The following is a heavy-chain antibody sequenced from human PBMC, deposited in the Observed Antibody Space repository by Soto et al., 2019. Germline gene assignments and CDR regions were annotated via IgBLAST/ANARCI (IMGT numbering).Heavy chain of an antibody. V-gene: IGHV3-33*01. CDR1: GFPFSSYG. Sequence: GGPLRLSCAASGFPFSSYGMHWVRQAPGKGLEWVAVIWYDGSNKYYADSVKGRFTISRDNSKNTLYLQMNSLRAEDTAVYYCARGRTPYYDILTGYQYYYYYVMDVWGQGTTVTFSS. D-gene: IGHD3-9*01. CDR2: IWYDGSNK. J-gene: IGHJ6*02. CDR3: ARGRTPYYDILTGYQYYYYYVMDV.